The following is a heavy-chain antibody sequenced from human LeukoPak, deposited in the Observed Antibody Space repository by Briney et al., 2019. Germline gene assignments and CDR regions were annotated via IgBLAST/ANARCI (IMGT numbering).Heavy chain of an antibody. CDR2: INPDSGGT. CDR1: GYTFTGSY. Sequence: GASVKVSCKASGYTFTGSYIHWVRQAPGQRLEWMGWINPDSGGTNYAHKFQGRVTVTRDTSISTAYMELSRLRSDDTAVYYCARDLGCSGFSCYYASDYWGQGTLVTVSS. J-gene: IGHJ4*02. D-gene: IGHD2-2*01. V-gene: IGHV1-2*02. CDR3: ARDLGCSGFSCYYASDY.